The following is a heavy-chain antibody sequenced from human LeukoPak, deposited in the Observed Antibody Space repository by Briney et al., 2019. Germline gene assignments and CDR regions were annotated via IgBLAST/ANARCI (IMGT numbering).Heavy chain of an antibody. CDR2: ISAYYGNT. V-gene: IGHV1-18*01. CDR1: GYTFTSYG. CDR3: VRDALLLNYREGEMTFGA. Sequence: GDSVKVSCKASGYTFTSYGISWVRQAPAQGLDWMGLISAYYGNTNYAQKLQGRATMTTHTSTSTAYMERRSLRSDDTAVYTCVRDALLLNYREGEMTFGAWGQPTPVT. J-gene: IGHJ5*02. D-gene: IGHD2/OR15-2a*01.